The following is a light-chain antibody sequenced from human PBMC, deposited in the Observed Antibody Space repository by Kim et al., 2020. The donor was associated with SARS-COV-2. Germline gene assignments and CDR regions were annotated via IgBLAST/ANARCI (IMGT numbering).Light chain of an antibody. V-gene: IGKV3-20*01. Sequence: EIVLTQSPGTLSLFPGERATLSCRASQTIISVYLAWYQQRPGQPPRLLIYHTSHRATGVPDRFSGDGSGTDFTLTISRLEPEDFAVYYCQQYGTSPITFGGGTKVDIK. CDR1: QTIISVY. CDR3: QQYGTSPIT. CDR2: HTS. J-gene: IGKJ4*01.